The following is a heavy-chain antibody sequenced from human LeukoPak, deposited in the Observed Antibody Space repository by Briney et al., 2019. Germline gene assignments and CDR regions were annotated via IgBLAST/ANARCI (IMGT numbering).Heavy chain of an antibody. Sequence: PGGSLRLSCAASGFTFSDYYMSWIRQAPGKGLEWVSYISSSSSYTNYADSVKGRFTISRDNAKSSLYLQMNSLRAEDTAVYYCARGGAGTKPFDYWGQGTLVTVSS. V-gene: IGHV3-11*06. J-gene: IGHJ4*02. CDR3: ARGGAGTKPFDY. CDR2: ISSSSSYT. D-gene: IGHD6-19*01. CDR1: GFTFSDYY.